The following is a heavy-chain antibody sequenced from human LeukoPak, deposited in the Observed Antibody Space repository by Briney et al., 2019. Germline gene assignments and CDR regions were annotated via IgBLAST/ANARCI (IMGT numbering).Heavy chain of an antibody. Sequence: SETLSLTCSVPGGSISSYYWSWIRQPPGKGLEWIGYVYFTGNTNYNPSLKSRVTISVDTSKNQFSLKLTSVTAADTAVYYCARASQNVYGDFWGQGTLVTVSS. V-gene: IGHV4-59*01. CDR2: VYFTGNT. CDR3: ARASQNVYGDF. J-gene: IGHJ4*02. D-gene: IGHD5/OR15-5a*01. CDR1: GGSISSYY.